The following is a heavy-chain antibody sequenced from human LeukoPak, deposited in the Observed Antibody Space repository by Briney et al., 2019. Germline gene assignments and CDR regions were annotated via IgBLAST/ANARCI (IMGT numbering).Heavy chain of an antibody. V-gene: IGHV3-21*03. Sequence: GGSLRLSCAASGFTFSSYSMNWVRQAPGKGLEWVSSISSSSSYIYYADSVKGRFTISRDNAKNSLYLQMNSLRAEDTAVYYCTTSITMIVVVGYWGQGTLVTVSS. CDR1: GFTFSSYS. D-gene: IGHD3-22*01. CDR2: ISSSSSYI. CDR3: TTSITMIVVVGY. J-gene: IGHJ4*02.